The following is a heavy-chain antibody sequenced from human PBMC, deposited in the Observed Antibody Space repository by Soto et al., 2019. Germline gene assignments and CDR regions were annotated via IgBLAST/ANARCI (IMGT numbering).Heavy chain of an antibody. Sequence: SETLSLTCTVSGGSVSSGDYYWSWIRQPPGKGLEWIGYIYYSGSTNYNPSLKSRVTISVDTSKNQFSLKLSSVTAADTAVYYCARDHRYCSSTSCHPYAMDVWGQGTTVTVSS. V-gene: IGHV4-61*08. CDR1: GGSVSSGDYY. CDR3: ARDHRYCSSTSCHPYAMDV. D-gene: IGHD2-2*01. CDR2: IYYSGST. J-gene: IGHJ6*02.